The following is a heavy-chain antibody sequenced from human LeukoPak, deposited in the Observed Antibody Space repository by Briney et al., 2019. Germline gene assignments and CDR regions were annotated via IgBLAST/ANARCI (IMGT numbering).Heavy chain of an antibody. D-gene: IGHD2-2*01. J-gene: IGHJ4*02. CDR1: GFTFSSYA. CDR2: ISSNGGST. V-gene: IGHV3-64*01. Sequence: GGSLRLSCAASGFTFSSYAMHWVRQAPGKGLEYVSAISSNGGSTYYANSVKGRFTISRDNSKNTLYLQMGSLRAEDMAVYYCVGPMGPAAIFGFDYWGQGTLVTVSS. CDR3: VGPMGPAAIFGFDY.